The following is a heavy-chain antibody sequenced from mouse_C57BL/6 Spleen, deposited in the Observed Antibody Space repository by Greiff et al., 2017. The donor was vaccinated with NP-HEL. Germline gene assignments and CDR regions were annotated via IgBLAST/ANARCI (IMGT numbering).Heavy chain of an antibody. CDR3: AGEFYAMDY. Sequence: EVKLMESGGGLVKPGGSLKLSCAASGFTFSSYTMSWVRQTPEKRLEWVATISGGGGNTYYPDSVKGRFTISRDNAKNTLYLQMSSLRSDDTALYYCAGEFYAMDYWGQGTSVTVSS. J-gene: IGHJ4*01. CDR1: GFTFSSYT. V-gene: IGHV5-9*01. CDR2: ISGGGGNT.